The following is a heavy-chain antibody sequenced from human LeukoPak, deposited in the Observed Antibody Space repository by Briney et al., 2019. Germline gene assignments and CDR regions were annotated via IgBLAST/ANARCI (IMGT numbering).Heavy chain of an antibody. D-gene: IGHD3-3*02. Sequence: PGGSLRLSCAASGLTFSSYAMSWVRQAPGKGLECVTAISGSGGSTYYADSVKGRFTISRDNSKNTLYLKMNSLRAEDTAVYYCDRSRRGLLRYSIVLSTVIWDYYYYMDIWANGTTVTVFS. CDR2: ISGSGGST. CDR1: GLTFSSYA. CDR3: DRSRRGLLRYSIVLSTVIWDYYYYMDI. J-gene: IGHJ6*03. V-gene: IGHV3-23*01.